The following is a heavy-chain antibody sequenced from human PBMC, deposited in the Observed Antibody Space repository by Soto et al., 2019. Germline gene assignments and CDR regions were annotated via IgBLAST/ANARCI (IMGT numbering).Heavy chain of an antibody. J-gene: IGHJ6*02. CDR2: ISGSGGST. D-gene: IGHD4-17*01. Sequence: GGSLRLSCAASGFTFSSYAMSWVRQAPGKGLEWVSAISGSGGSTYYADSVKGRFTISRDNSKNTLYLQMNSLRAEDTAVYYCARDSSYGPYYYYYGMDVWGQGTTVTVSS. CDR1: GFTFSSYA. V-gene: IGHV3-23*01. CDR3: ARDSSYGPYYYYYGMDV.